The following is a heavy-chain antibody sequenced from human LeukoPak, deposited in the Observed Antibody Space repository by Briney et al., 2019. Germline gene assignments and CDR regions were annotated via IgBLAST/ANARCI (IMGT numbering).Heavy chain of an antibody. Sequence: AVKVSCKASGGTFSSYAISWVRQAPGQGLEWMGGIIPIFGTANYAQKFQGRVTITTDESTSTAYMELSSLRSEDTAVYYCARGRGKVGATKLGYYYYYMDVWGKGTTVTVSS. J-gene: IGHJ6*03. CDR1: GGTFSSYA. CDR3: ARGRGKVGATKLGYYYYYMDV. CDR2: IIPIFGTA. D-gene: IGHD1-26*01. V-gene: IGHV1-69*05.